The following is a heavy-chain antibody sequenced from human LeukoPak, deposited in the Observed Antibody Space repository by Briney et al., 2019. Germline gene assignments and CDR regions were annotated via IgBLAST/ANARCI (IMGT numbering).Heavy chain of an antibody. Sequence: KSSETLSLTCTVSGSSIGSGSYYWSWIRQPAGKGLEWIGRISTDGSTNYNPSLKSRVTMSVDTSKNQFSLKLSSVTAADTAVYYCARGMVNYYDSSGYLGRPFDYWGQGTLVTVSS. CDR3: ARGMVNYYDSSGYLGRPFDY. CDR2: ISTDGST. CDR1: GSSIGSGSYY. V-gene: IGHV4-61*02. D-gene: IGHD3-22*01. J-gene: IGHJ4*02.